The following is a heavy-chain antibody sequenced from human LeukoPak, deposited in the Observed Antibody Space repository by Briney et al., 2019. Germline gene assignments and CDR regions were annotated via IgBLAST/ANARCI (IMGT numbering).Heavy chain of an antibody. CDR1: GYTFTSYG. Sequence: GASVKVSCKASGYTFTSYGISWVRQAPGQGLEWMGGIIPIFGTANYAQKFQGRVTITADESTSTAYMELSSLRSEDTAVYYCARSLLGYCSSTSCYTGFDYWGQGTLVTVSS. CDR3: ARSLLGYCSSTSCYTGFDY. D-gene: IGHD2-2*02. V-gene: IGHV1-69*13. J-gene: IGHJ4*02. CDR2: IIPIFGTA.